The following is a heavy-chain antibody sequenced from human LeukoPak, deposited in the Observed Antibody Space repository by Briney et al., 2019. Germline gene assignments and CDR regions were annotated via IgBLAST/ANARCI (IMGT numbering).Heavy chain of an antibody. J-gene: IGHJ4*02. D-gene: IGHD3-22*01. Sequence: ASVKVSCKASGYTFTSYYMHWVRQAPGRGLEWMGIINPSGGSTSYAQKFQGRVTMTRDTSTSTVYMELSSLRSEDTAVYYCARDVGYDSSGYGIDYWGQGTLVTVSS. CDR3: ARDVGYDSSGYGIDY. V-gene: IGHV1-46*01. CDR2: INPSGGST. CDR1: GYTFTSYY.